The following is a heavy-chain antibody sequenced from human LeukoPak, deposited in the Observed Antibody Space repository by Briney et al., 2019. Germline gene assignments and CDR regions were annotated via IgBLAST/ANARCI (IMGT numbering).Heavy chain of an antibody. D-gene: IGHD4-23*01. Sequence: VASVKVSCKASGGTFSSYAISWVRQAPGQGLEWMGRIIPILGIANYAQKFQGRVTITADKSTSTAYMELSSLRSEDTAVYYCARGAYGGPQKDSNFDYWGQGTLVTVSS. CDR3: ARGAYGGPQKDSNFDY. V-gene: IGHV1-69*04. CDR2: IIPILGIA. J-gene: IGHJ4*02. CDR1: GGTFSSYA.